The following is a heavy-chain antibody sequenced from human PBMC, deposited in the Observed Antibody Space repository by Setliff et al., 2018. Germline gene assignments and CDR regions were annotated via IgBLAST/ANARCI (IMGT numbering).Heavy chain of an antibody. J-gene: IGHJ4*02. CDR2: INPGGGSA. V-gene: IGHV1-46*01. CDR3: ARGGKAADARKGLFEN. D-gene: IGHD6-13*01. CDR1: GYSFTSYY. Sequence: ASVKVSCKASGYSFTSYYIHWVRQAPGQGLEWMGIINPGGGSASVVDNFQDRVTMTRDMSTSTVYLDLSSLRSEDTAVYYCARGGKAADARKGLFENWGQGTLVTVS.